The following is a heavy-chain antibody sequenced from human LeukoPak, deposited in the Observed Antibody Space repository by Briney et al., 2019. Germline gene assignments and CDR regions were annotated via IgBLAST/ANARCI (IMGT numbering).Heavy chain of an antibody. CDR2: INPNSGGT. J-gene: IGHJ4*02. V-gene: IGHV1-2*02. Sequence: ASVKVSCKASGYTFTGYYMHWVRQAPGQGLEWMGWINPNSGGTNYAQKFQGRVTMTRDTSISTAYMELSRLRSDDAAVYYCARVKGRFLEWFIPFSDYWGQGTLVTVSS. CDR1: GYTFTGYY. D-gene: IGHD3-3*01. CDR3: ARVKGRFLEWFIPFSDY.